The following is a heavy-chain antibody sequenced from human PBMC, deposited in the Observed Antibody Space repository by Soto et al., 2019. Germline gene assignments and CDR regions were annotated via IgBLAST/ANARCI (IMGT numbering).Heavy chain of an antibody. CDR1: GFTFSSYS. Sequence: GGSLRLSCAASGFTFSSYSMNWVRQAPGKGLEWVSSISSSSSYIYYADSVRGRFTISRDNAKNSLYLQMNSPRAEDTAVYYCARSYTAMVDSDYWGQGTLVTVSS. CDR2: ISSSSSYI. D-gene: IGHD5-18*01. V-gene: IGHV3-21*01. CDR3: ARSYTAMVDSDY. J-gene: IGHJ4*02.